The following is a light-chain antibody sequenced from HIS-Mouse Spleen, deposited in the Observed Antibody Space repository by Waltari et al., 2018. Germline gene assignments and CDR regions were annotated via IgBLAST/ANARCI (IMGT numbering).Light chain of an antibody. CDR1: QSLLHSNGYNY. V-gene: IGKV2-28*01. CDR2: LGS. Sequence: PVEPASISCRSMQSLLHSNGYNYLDWYLQKPGQSPQLLIYLGSTRASGVPDRFSGSGSGTDFTLKISRVEAEDVGVYYCMQALQTPFTFGPGTKVDIK. J-gene: IGKJ3*01. CDR3: MQALQTPFT.